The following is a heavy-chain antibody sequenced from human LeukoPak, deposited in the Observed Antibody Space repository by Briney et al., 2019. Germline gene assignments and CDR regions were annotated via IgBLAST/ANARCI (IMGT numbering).Heavy chain of an antibody. V-gene: IGHV3-23*01. J-gene: IGHJ4*02. CDR1: GFTFSSYG. CDR2: ISGSGDGT. Sequence: GGSLRLSCAASGFTFSSYGMHWVRQAPGKGLEWVSSISGSGDGTYYADSVKGRFTISRDNSKNTLYLQMNSLRAEDTAVYYCAKLRDYYDSSGQFDYWGQGTLVTVSS. D-gene: IGHD3-22*01. CDR3: AKLRDYYDSSGQFDY.